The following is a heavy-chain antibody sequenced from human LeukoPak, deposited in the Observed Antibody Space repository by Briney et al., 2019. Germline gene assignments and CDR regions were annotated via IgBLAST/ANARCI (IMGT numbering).Heavy chain of an antibody. Sequence: SGGSLRLSCAASGFTFSSYWMSWVRQAPGKGLEWVANIKQDGSEKYYVDSVKGRFTISRDNAKNSLYLQMNSLRADDTAVYYCARDLSTSFAMVMFDYWGQGTLVTVSS. J-gene: IGHJ4*02. CDR2: IKQDGSEK. D-gene: IGHD5-18*01. CDR3: ARDLSTSFAMVMFDY. CDR1: GFTFSSYW. V-gene: IGHV3-7*01.